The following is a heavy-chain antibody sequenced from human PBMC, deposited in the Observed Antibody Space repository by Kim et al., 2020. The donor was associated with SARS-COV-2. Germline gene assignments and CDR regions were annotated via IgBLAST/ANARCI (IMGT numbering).Heavy chain of an antibody. CDR1: GYTFTSYD. D-gene: IGHD2-2*01. CDR2: MNPNSGNT. J-gene: IGHJ6*02. CDR3: ARGGGTFSDCSSTSCLMWGYYYYYYGMDV. V-gene: IGHV1-8*01. Sequence: ASVKVSCKASGYTFTSYDINWVRQATGQGLEWMGWMNPNSGNTGYAQKFQGRVTMTRNTSISTAYMELSSLRSEDTAVYYCARGGGTFSDCSSTSCLMWGYYYYYYGMDVWGQGTTVTVSS.